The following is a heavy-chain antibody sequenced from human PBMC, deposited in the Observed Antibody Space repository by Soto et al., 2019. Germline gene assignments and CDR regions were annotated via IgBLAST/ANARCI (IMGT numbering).Heavy chain of an antibody. CDR1: GYSFSNHW. Sequence: PGESLKISFAASGYSFSNHWIGWVRQMPGKGLEWVGIIYPGDSNTRYSPSFQGQVTISADKSISTAYLQWSSLKASDTAMYYCARRVGASGSGMGYYYGMDVWGQGTTVTVSS. V-gene: IGHV5-51*01. CDR3: ARRVGASGSGMGYYYGMDV. CDR2: IYPGDSNT. D-gene: IGHD3-10*01. J-gene: IGHJ6*02.